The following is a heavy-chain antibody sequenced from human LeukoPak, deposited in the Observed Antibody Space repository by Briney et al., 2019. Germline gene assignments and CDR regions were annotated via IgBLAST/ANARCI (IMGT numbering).Heavy chain of an antibody. D-gene: IGHD2-15*01. CDR3: ATGGYCSGGTCYGAGWFDP. V-gene: IGHV3-48*01. CDR2: ISSRGSTI. CDR1: GFTFSRYN. Sequence: PGGSLRLSCAASGFTFSRYNTNWVRQAPGKGLEGISYISSRGSTIYYADSVKGRFTISRDNAKNSLYLQMNSLRADDTAVYYCATGGYCSGGTCYGAGWFDPWGQGTLVTVSS. J-gene: IGHJ5*02.